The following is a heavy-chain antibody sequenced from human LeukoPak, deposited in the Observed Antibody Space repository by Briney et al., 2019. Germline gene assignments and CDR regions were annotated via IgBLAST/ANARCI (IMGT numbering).Heavy chain of an antibody. Sequence: SETLLLTCAAYGGSFSGYYWSWIRQPPGKGLEWIGQINHSGSTNYNPSLKSRVTISVDTSKNQFSLKLSSVTAEDTAVYYCARAEPWIHQRFDYWGQGTLVTVSS. CDR1: GGSFSGYY. J-gene: IGHJ4*02. V-gene: IGHV4-34*01. CDR2: INHSGST. CDR3: ARAEPWIHQRFDY. D-gene: IGHD5-12*01.